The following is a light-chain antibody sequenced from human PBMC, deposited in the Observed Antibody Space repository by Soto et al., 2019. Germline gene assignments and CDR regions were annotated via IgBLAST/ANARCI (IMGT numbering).Light chain of an antibody. CDR3: KQYSSSPVT. V-gene: IGKV3-20*01. Sequence: EVVLTQSPGTLSLSPGARATLSCRAGQFVSSTYLAWYQQKPGQAPRLVIYGASSRATGIQDRFSASGSGTDFTLTIRRLEPEDFAVYFCKQYSSSPVTFGQGTKVDIK. J-gene: IGKJ1*01. CDR2: GAS. CDR1: QFVSSTY.